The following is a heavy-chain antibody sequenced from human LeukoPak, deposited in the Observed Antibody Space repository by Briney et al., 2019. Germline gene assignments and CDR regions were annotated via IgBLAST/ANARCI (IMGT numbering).Heavy chain of an antibody. V-gene: IGHV3-7*01. Sequence: TGGSLRLSCTASGFTFGDYAMSWVRQAPGKGLEWVANIKQDGSEKYYVDSVKGRFTISRDNAKISLYLQMNSLRAEDTAVYYCARDVKYQLPRYYFDYWGQGTLVTVSS. CDR2: IKQDGSEK. CDR1: GFTFGDYA. D-gene: IGHD2-2*01. J-gene: IGHJ4*02. CDR3: ARDVKYQLPRYYFDY.